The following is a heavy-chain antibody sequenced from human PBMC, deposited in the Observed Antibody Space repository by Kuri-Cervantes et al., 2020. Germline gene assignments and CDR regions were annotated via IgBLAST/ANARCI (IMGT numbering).Heavy chain of an antibody. CDR2: IYYSGST. CDR1: GGSISSSSYY. V-gene: IGHV4-39*07. Sequence: SETLSLTCTVSGGSISSSSYYWGWIRQPPGKGLEWIGSIYYSGSTYYNPSLKSRVTISVDTSKNQFSLKLSSVTAADTAVYYCARGVMQQRNWFDPWGQGTLVTVSS. J-gene: IGHJ5*02. D-gene: IGHD6-13*01. CDR3: ARGVMQQRNWFDP.